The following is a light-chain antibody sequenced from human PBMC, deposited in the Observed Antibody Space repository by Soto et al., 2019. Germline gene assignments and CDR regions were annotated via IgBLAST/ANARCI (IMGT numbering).Light chain of an antibody. CDR2: AAS. J-gene: IGKJ1*01. CDR3: QQYYSYPLT. V-gene: IGKV1-8*01. CDR1: QGISSY. Sequence: AIRMTQSPSSLSASTGERVTITCRAIQGISSYLAWYQQNPCTAPTPPIYAASTLQSGVPSRFSGSGSGTDFTLTISCLQPEDFATYSCQQYYSYPLTFAQGPTVDI.